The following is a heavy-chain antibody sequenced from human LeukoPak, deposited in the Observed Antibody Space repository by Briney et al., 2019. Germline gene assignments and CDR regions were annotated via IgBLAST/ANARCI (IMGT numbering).Heavy chain of an antibody. CDR3: ARDILPHDYGDYVEAVTLDY. CDR2: IIPIFGTA. CDR1: GGTFSSYA. J-gene: IGHJ4*02. Sequence: AASVKVSCTASGGTFSSYAISWVRQAPGQGLEWMGGIIPIFGTANYAQKFQGRVTITADESTSTAYMELSSLRSEDTAVYYCARDILPHDYGDYVEAVTLDYWGQGTLVTVSS. D-gene: IGHD4-17*01. V-gene: IGHV1-69*13.